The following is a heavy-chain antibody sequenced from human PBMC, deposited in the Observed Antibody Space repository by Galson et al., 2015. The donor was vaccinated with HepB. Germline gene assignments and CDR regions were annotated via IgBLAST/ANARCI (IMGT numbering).Heavy chain of an antibody. CDR3: ARTNCGGDCKAGAGVYGMDV. CDR1: GFTFSDYY. CDR2: ISSSSSYT. Sequence: SLRLSCAASGFTFSDYYMSWLRQAPGKGLEWVSYISSSSSYTNYADSVKGRFTISRDNAKNSLYLQMNSLRAEDTAVYYCARTNCGGDCKAGAGVYGMDVWGQGTTVTVSS. D-gene: IGHD2-21*02. J-gene: IGHJ6*02. V-gene: IGHV3-11*06.